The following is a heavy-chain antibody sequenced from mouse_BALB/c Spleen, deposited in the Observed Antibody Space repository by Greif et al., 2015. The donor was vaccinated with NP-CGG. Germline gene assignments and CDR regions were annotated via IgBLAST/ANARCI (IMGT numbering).Heavy chain of an antibody. CDR2: ISSGGSYT. D-gene: IGHD2-4*01. Sequence: EVKLMESGGGLVKPGGSLKLSCAASGFAFSSYDMSWVRQTPEKRLEWVATISSGGSYTYYPDSVKGRFTISRDNARNTLYLQMSSLGSEDTALYYCARSTMITTAWFAYWGQGTLVTVSA. CDR3: ARSTMITTAWFAY. J-gene: IGHJ3*01. CDR1: GFAFSSYD. V-gene: IGHV5-9*02.